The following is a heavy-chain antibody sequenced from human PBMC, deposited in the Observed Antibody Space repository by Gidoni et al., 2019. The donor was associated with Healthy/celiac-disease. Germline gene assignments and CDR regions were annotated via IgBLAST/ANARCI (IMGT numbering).Heavy chain of an antibody. CDR1: GFTFSDYY. Sequence: QVQLVESGGGLVKPGGSLRLSCAASGFTFSDYYMSWIRQAPGKGLEWVSYISSSGSTIYYADSVKGRFTISRDNAKNSLYLQMNSLRAEDTAVYYCASSLDPYSSSWYYFDYWGQGTLVTVSS. CDR2: ISSSGSTI. J-gene: IGHJ4*02. CDR3: ASSLDPYSSSWYYFDY. V-gene: IGHV3-11*01. D-gene: IGHD6-13*01.